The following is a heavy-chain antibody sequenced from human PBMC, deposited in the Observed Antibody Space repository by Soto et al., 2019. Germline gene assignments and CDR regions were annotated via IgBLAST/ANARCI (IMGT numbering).Heavy chain of an antibody. CDR2: IGTGGDT. CDR1: GFAFSSYA. V-gene: IGHV3-13*01. CDR3: ARDWGVAVAGPWNRR. D-gene: IGHD6-19*01. Sequence: GGSLRLSCAASGFAFSSYALHWVRRAPGKGLEWVSAIGTGGDTYYADSVMGRFTTSRDNAKKSLYLHMNSLIAEDMAVYYCARDWGVAVAGPWNRRWGQGTLVTVSS. J-gene: IGHJ4*02.